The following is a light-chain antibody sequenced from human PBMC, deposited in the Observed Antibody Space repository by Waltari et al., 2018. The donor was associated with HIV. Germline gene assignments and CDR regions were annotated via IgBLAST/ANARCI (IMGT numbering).Light chain of an antibody. J-gene: IGLJ3*02. Sequence: SNELTQPPSVSVSPGQTARITCSGDALANHYTYWFQQKPGQAPVLVISKATERPSGIPERFSGSRSGTTVKLTISGVQAEDEADYYCQSGGSSGSWVFGGGTKLTVL. CDR3: QSGGSSGSWV. CDR1: ALANHY. CDR2: KAT. V-gene: IGLV3-25*03.